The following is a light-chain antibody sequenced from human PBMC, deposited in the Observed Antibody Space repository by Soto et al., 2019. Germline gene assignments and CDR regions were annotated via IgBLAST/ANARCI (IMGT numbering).Light chain of an antibody. Sequence: DNQMTQSPSSLSAPVGDRVTITCRASQSIYSSLNWYQQRPGKAPKLLIYAASTLQSGVPSRFSGRGSGTDYTLTISSLQPEDFATYYCQQSSTTPYTFGQGTKLEIK. CDR1: QSIYSS. CDR2: AAS. J-gene: IGKJ2*01. V-gene: IGKV1-39*01. CDR3: QQSSTTPYT.